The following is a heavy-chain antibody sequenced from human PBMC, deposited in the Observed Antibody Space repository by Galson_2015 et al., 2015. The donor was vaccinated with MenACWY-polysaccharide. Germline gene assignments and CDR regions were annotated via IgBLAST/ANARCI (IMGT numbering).Heavy chain of an antibody. V-gene: IGHV3-11*01. CDR3: ARGHYGLDV. J-gene: IGHJ6*02. CDR1: GFSLGAWY. CDR2: ISKSGDSI. Sequence: SLRLSCAASGFSLGAWYMSWLRQAPGKRLEWLSYISKSGDSIYYGDSVKGRFAISRDNAKNSLYLQLNSLEVEDTAIYYCARGHYGLDVWGQGTTVTVSS.